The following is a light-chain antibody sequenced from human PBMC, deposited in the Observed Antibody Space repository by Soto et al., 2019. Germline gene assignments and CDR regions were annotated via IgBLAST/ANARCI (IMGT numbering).Light chain of an antibody. CDR3: QQYNNWPPKIT. J-gene: IGKJ3*01. Sequence: EIVLTQSPATLSVSPGERATLSCRASQSVGNTLAWYQQQPGQTPRLLIYGASTTATGIPARFSGSGSGTEFTLTIDSLQSEDFAVYYCQQYNNWPPKITFGPGTKVDI. V-gene: IGKV3-15*01. CDR1: QSVGNT. CDR2: GAS.